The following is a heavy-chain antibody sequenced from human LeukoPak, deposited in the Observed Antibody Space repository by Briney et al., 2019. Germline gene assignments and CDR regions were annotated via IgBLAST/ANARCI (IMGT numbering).Heavy chain of an antibody. D-gene: IGHD3-10*01. Sequence: GGSLRLSCAASGFTFSSYAMHWVRQAPGKGLEWVAVISYDGSNKYYADSVKGRFTISRDNSKNTLYLQMNSLRAEDTAVYYCAREGSPGNRYYYYYMDVWGKGTTVTVSS. J-gene: IGHJ6*03. CDR1: GFTFSSYA. V-gene: IGHV3-30-3*01. CDR2: ISYDGSNK. CDR3: AREGSPGNRYYYYYMDV.